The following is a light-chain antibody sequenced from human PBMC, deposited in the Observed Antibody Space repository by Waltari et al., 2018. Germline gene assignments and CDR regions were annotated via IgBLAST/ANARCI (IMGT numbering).Light chain of an antibody. CDR3: NSRDSSGNHLV. CDR2: GKN. J-gene: IGLJ2*01. CDR1: RLRRYY. V-gene: IGLV3-19*01. Sequence: SSELTQDPAVSVALGQTVRSTCQGDRLRRYYASWYQQKPGQAPVLVIYGKNNRPSGIPDRFSGSSSGNTASLTITGAQAEDEADYYCNSRDSSGNHLVFGGGTKLTVL.